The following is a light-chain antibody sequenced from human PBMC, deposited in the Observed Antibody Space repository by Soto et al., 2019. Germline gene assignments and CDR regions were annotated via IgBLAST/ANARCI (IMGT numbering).Light chain of an antibody. V-gene: IGKV1-5*01. CDR2: GAS. Sequence: IQMSQFPSTLSASAGDRAIITCRASPSISTWLAWYQQKPGKAPKLLIYGASSLASGVPSRFSGSGSGTEFTLTISSLQSEDFAVYYCQQYNSWPPITFGQGTKVDI. J-gene: IGKJ1*01. CDR3: QQYNSWPPIT. CDR1: PSISTW.